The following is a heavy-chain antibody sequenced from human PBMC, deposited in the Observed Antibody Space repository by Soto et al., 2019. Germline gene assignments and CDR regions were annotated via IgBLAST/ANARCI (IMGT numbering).Heavy chain of an antibody. CDR1: GGTFSSYA. CDR3: ARGWDIVLVPAATDYYYYGMDV. CDR2: IIPIFGTA. D-gene: IGHD2-2*01. J-gene: IGHJ6*02. V-gene: IGHV1-69*12. Sequence: QVQLVQSGAEVKKPGSSVKVSCKASGGTFSSYAISWVRQAPGQGLEWMGGIIPIFGTANYAQKFQGRVTITADESTSTDYMELSSLRSEDTAVYYCARGWDIVLVPAATDYYYYGMDVWGQGTTVTVSS.